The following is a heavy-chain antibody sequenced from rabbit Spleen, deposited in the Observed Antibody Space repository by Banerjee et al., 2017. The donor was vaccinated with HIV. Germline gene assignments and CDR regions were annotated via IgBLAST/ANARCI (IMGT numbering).Heavy chain of an antibody. Sequence: QSLEESGGDLVKPGASLTLTCTASGVSFSDRDVMCWVRQAPGKGLQWIGLTEPIFGTTYYANWVNGRFTISSHNAQNTLYLQLNSLTVADTATYFCVRGASSSGYYSLWGQGTLVTVS. CDR3: VRGASSSGYYSL. D-gene: IGHD1-1*01. V-gene: IGHV1S40*01. CDR1: GVSFSDRDV. J-gene: IGHJ4*01. CDR2: LTEPIFGTT.